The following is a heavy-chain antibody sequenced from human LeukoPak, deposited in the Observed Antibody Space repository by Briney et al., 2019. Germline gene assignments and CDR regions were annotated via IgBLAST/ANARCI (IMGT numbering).Heavy chain of an antibody. CDR1: GFTFSSYS. D-gene: IGHD4-11*01. V-gene: IGHV3-21*01. J-gene: IGHJ4*02. CDR3: ARTTTVTKYHFDY. Sequence: GGSLRLSCAASGFTFSSYSMNWVRQAPGKGLEWVSSISSSSSYIYYADSVKGRFTISRDNAKNSLYLQMSSLRDEDTAVYYCARTTTVTKYHFDYWGQGTLVTVSS. CDR2: ISSSSSYI.